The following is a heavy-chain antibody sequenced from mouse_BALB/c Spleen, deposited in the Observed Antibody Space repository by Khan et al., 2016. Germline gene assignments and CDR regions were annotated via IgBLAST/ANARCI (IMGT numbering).Heavy chain of an antibody. Sequence: EVELVESGGGLVQPGGSLKLSCAASGFTFSTYAMSWVRQTPDKRLELVATINSNGGSTFYPDSVKGRFTISRDNAKNTLYLQMGSLKSEDTAMYYCARVRQGMDYWGQGTSVTVSS. CDR2: INSNGGST. J-gene: IGHJ4*01. V-gene: IGHV5-6-3*01. CDR1: GFTFSTYA. CDR3: ARVRQGMDY. D-gene: IGHD2-14*01.